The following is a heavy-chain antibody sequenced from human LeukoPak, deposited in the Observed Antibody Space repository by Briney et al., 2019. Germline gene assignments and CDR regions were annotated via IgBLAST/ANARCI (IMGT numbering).Heavy chain of an antibody. J-gene: IGHJ6*02. D-gene: IGHD3-9*01. CDR2: FDPEDGET. Sequence: ASVKVSCEVSGDTLTELSMHWVRQAPGKGLEWMGGFDPEDGETIYAQKFQGRVTMTEDTPTDTAYMELSSLRSEDTAVYYCATSRLTGGYYYYGMDVWGQGTTVTVSS. V-gene: IGHV1-24*01. CDR1: GDTLTELS. CDR3: ATSRLTGGYYYYGMDV.